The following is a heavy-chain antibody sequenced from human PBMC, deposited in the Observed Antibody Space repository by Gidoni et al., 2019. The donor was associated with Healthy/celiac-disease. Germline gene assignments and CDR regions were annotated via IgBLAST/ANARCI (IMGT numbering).Heavy chain of an antibody. V-gene: IGHV4-39*01. CDR2: IYYSGCT. J-gene: IGHJ4*02. CDR1: GGSISSSSYY. D-gene: IGHD6-13*01. Sequence: QLQLQESGPGLVKPSETLSLTCTVSGGSISSSSYYWGWIRQPPGKGLEWIGSIYYSGCTYYNPSLKSRVTISVDTSKNQFSLKLSSVTAADTAVYYCGGSSWFYYFDYWGQGTLVTVSS. CDR3: GGSSWFYYFDY.